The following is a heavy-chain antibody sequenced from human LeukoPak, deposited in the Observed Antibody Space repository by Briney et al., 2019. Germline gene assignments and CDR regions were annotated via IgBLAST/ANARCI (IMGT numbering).Heavy chain of an antibody. CDR2: IYHSGST. J-gene: IGHJ4*02. CDR3: ARTWGYYDSSGSFDY. V-gene: IGHV4-4*02. CDR1: GGSISSSNW. Sequence: PSETLSLTCAVSGGSISSSNWWSWVRQPPGKGLEWIGEIYHSGSTNYNPSLKSRVTISVDTSKNQFSLKLSSVTAADTAVYYCARTWGYYDSSGSFDYWGQGTLVTVSS. D-gene: IGHD3-22*01.